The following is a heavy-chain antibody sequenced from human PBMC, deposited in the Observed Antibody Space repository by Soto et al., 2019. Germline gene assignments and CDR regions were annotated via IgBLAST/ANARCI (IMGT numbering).Heavy chain of an antibody. Sequence: PSETLSLTCTVSGGSISSSSYYWGWIRQPPGKGLEWIGSIYYSGSTYYNPSLKSRVTISVDTSKNQFSLKLSSVTAADTAVYYCARQRGVKDSSSWWKVRGRPVDFDYWGQGTLVTVSS. CDR1: GGSISSSSYY. CDR3: ARQRGVKDSSSWWKVRGRPVDFDY. D-gene: IGHD6-13*01. CDR2: IYYSGST. V-gene: IGHV4-39*01. J-gene: IGHJ4*02.